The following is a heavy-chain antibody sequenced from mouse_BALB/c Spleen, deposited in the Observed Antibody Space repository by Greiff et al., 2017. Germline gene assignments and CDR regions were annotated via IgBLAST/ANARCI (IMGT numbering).Heavy chain of an antibody. CDR1: GYTFTSYW. V-gene: IGHV1-87*01. CDR2: IYPGDGDT. CDR3: AREDRYDNYYAMDY. J-gene: IGHJ4*01. D-gene: IGHD2-14*01. Sequence: VQLQQSGAELARPGASVKLSCKASGYTFTSYWMQWVKQRPGQGLEWIGAIYPGDGDTRYTQKFKGKATLTADKSSSTAYMQLSSLASEDSAVYYCAREDRYDNYYAMDYWGQGTSVTVSS.